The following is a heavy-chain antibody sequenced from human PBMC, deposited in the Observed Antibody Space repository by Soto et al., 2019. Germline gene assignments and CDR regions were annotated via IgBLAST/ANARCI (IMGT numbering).Heavy chain of an antibody. Sequence: QVQLVESGGGVVQPGRSLRLSCAASGFTFSSYAISWVRQAPGQGLEWMGGIIPIFGTANYAQKFQGRVTITADESTSTAYMELSSLRSEDTAVYYCARDLGGYFDYWGQGTLVTVSS. J-gene: IGHJ4*02. CDR3: ARDLGGYFDY. CDR1: GFTFSSYA. V-gene: IGHV1-69*01. D-gene: IGHD1-26*01. CDR2: IIPIFGTA.